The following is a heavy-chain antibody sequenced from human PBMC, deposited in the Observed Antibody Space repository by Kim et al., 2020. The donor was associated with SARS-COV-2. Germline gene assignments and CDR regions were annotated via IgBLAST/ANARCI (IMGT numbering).Heavy chain of an antibody. V-gene: IGHV4-4*02. D-gene: IGHD2-21*02. CDR3: ARGEGDRRGWYFDL. J-gene: IGHJ2*01. CDR2: IYHSGST. CDR1: GGSISSSNW. Sequence: SETLSLTCAVSGGSISSSNWWSWVRQPPGKGLEWIGEIYHSGSTNYNPSLKIRVTISVDKSKNQFSLKLSSVTAADTAVYYCARGEGDRRGWYFDLWGRGTLVTVSS.